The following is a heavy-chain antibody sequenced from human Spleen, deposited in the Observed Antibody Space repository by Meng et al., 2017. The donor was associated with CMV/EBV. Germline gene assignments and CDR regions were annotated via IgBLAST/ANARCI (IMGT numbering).Heavy chain of an antibody. D-gene: IGHD6-13*01. Sequence: GESLKISCAGSGFTFDDYAMHWVRQAPGKGLEWVSLISWDGGSTYYADSVKGRFTISRDNTKNSLYLQMNSLKTDDTAVYYCAKDGAAVDPAEYLHHWGQGTLVTVSS. CDR1: GFTFDDYA. CDR2: ISWDGGST. J-gene: IGHJ1*01. CDR3: AKDGAAVDPAEYLHH. V-gene: IGHV3-43D*03.